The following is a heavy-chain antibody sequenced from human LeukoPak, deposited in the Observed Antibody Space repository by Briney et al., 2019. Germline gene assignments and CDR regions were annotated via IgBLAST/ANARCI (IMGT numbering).Heavy chain of an antibody. Sequence: GSLSLSCAASGFTFSSYAMSWVRQAPGKGLEWVSAISGSGGSTYHADSVKGRFTISRDNSKNTLYLQMNSLRAEGTAVYYCAKDRGEITYYYDSSGYYYGSYFDYWGQGTLVTVSS. CDR1: GFTFSSYA. CDR3: AKDRGEITYYYDSSGYYYGSYFDY. V-gene: IGHV3-23*01. J-gene: IGHJ4*02. D-gene: IGHD3-22*01. CDR2: ISGSGGST.